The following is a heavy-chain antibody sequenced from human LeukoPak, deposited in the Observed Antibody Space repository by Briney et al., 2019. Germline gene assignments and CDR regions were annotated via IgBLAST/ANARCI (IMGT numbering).Heavy chain of an antibody. CDR1: GFTFSGHG. CDR3: ARDKSRPAVAGNYYYGMDV. CDR2: IWYDGSNK. D-gene: IGHD6-19*01. V-gene: IGHV3-33*01. Sequence: PGRSLRLSCAASGFTFSGHGMHWVRQAPGKGLEWVAVIWYDGSNKYYADSVKGRFTISRDNSKNTLYLQMNSLRAEDTAVYYCARDKSRPAVAGNYYYGMDVWGQGTTVTVSS. J-gene: IGHJ6*02.